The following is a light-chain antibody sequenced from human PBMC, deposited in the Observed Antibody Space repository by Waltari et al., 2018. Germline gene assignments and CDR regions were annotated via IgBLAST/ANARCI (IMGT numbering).Light chain of an antibody. V-gene: IGLV2-23*02. CDR2: EVI. CDR3: CSYAGLGTYV. CDR1: TSDVGNSDL. Sequence: QSALTQPASVSGTPGPSITISCTGTTSDVGNSDLVSWYQHHPGKAPKLLICEVIKRPSGVSSRFAGSKSGSTASLTISGLQPEDEADYYCCSYAGLGTYVFGSGTKVTVL. J-gene: IGLJ1*01.